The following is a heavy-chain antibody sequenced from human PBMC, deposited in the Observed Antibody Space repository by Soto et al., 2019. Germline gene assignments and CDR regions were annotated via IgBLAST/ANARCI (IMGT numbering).Heavy chain of an antibody. CDR3: KRPFAYQMPSGWYFDL. Sequence: EEQVLESGGGLVQPGGSLRLSCAASGFSFGSYVMTWVRQAPGKGLEWVSGISSSGRSTYYADSVKGRFTVSRDNSKNTLYLDMNNLRVEDTAVYFCKRPFAYQMPSGWYFDLRGRGTLVTVSP. J-gene: IGHJ2*01. D-gene: IGHD2-2*01. CDR2: ISSSGRST. V-gene: IGHV3-23*01. CDR1: GFSFGSYV.